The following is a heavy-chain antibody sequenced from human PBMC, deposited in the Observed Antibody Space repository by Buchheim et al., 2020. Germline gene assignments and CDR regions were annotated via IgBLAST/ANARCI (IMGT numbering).Heavy chain of an antibody. D-gene: IGHD2-2*01. CDR2: IYYRWSP. Sequence: QGQAQESGPGLVKASPTLALTFTFPCCSIRRGDYFLGWIRQPPGKGLGWIGYIYYRWSPYFNPSLKSRVSISIRKVQHQFSPKLSSVTAADTAVYYCARGLVPAAPFFDYWGQGTL. V-gene: IGHV4-30-4*01. CDR1: CCSIRRGDYF. CDR3: ARGLVPAAPFFDY. J-gene: IGHJ4*02.